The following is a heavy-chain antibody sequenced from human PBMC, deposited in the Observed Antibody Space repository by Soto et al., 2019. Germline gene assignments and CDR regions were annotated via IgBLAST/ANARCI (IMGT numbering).Heavy chain of an antibody. D-gene: IGHD6-6*01. J-gene: IGHJ4*02. CDR3: AKDREYSSASDFYYFDY. CDR2: ISGSGGST. V-gene: IGHV3-23*01. Sequence: GGSLRLSCAASGFTFSSYAMSWVRQAPGKGLEWVSAISGSGGSTYYADSVKGRFTISRDNSKNTLYLQMNSLRAEDTAVYYCAKDREYSSASDFYYFDYWGQGTLVTVSS. CDR1: GFTFSSYA.